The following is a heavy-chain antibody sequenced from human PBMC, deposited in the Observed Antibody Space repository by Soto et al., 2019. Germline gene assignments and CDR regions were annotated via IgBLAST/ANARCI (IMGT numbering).Heavy chain of an antibody. Sequence: ASVKVSCKASGYTFTGYFMHWVRQAPGHGLEWMGWLNPNSGDTNYAQKFQGRVTMTRDMSISTAYMELRRLTSDDTAVYYCARVRTYYDSSGSLDYWGQGTLVTVSS. CDR3: ARVRTYYDSSGSLDY. J-gene: IGHJ4*02. V-gene: IGHV1-2*02. CDR1: GYTFTGYF. CDR2: LNPNSGDT. D-gene: IGHD3-22*01.